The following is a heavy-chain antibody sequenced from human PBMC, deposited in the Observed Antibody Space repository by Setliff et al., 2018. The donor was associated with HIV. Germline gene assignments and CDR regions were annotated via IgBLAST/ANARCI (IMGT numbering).Heavy chain of an antibody. J-gene: IGHJ6*04. CDR2: IVPIFGTP. CDR3: ARDSRDIVVVIAPEPEPYYYYGMDV. V-gene: IGHV1-69*13. D-gene: IGHD2-15*01. Sequence: SVKVSCKASGDNFNSHSISWVRQAPGQGLEWMGGIVPIFGTPNYAQKFKGRLTITADESTNTVYMELSSLRSEDTAVYFCARDSRDIVVVIAPEPEPYYYYGMDVWGEGTTVTVSS. CDR1: GDNFNSHS.